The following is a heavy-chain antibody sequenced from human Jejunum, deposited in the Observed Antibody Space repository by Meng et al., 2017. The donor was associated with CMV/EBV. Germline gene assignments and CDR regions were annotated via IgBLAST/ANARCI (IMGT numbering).Heavy chain of an antibody. V-gene: IGHV4-4*01. J-gene: IGHJ4*02. CDR2: ICQTGTK. Sequence: TMSLTWGVSGGDISGRDWGDWIRKPAGRGMEWSGEICQTGTKKHKPARKSRGTISKENGKIRFSLERKSVSGADTDVYLWGGSHVDYWGQGVLVTVSS. CDR1: GGDISGRDW. D-gene: IGHD3-16*01. CDR3: GGSHVDY.